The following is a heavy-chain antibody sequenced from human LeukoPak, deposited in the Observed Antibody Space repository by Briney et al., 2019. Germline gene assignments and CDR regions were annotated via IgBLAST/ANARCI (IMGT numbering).Heavy chain of an antibody. J-gene: IGHJ4*02. Sequence: ASVKVSCKAPGYTFTSYDINWVRQATGQGLEWMGWMNPNSGNTGYAQKFQGRVTMTRNTSIGTAYMELSSLRSEDTAVYYCARIPYCSAGSCYPVWGQGTLVTVSS. CDR3: ARIPYCSAGSCYPV. CDR2: MNPNSGNT. D-gene: IGHD2-15*01. V-gene: IGHV1-8*01. CDR1: GYTFTSYD.